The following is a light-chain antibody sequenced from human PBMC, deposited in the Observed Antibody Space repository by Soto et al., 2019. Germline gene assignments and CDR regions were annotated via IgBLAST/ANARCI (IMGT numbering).Light chain of an antibody. CDR1: SSDVGGYNY. CDR2: EVS. J-gene: IGLJ2*01. CDR3: SSYAGSNNLI. V-gene: IGLV2-8*01. Sequence: QSALTQPPSATGSHGQSVTISCTGTSSDVGGYNYVSWYQQHPGKAPKLMIYEVSKRPSGVPDRFSGSKSGNTASLTVSGRQAEEEADYYCSSYAGSNNLIFGGGTKLTVL.